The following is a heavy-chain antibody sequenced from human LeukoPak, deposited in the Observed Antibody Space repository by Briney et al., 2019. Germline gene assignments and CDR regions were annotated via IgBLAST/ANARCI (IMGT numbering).Heavy chain of an antibody. D-gene: IGHD5-24*01. CDR2: ISYDGSNK. Sequence: YPGRSLRLSCAASGFTFSSYAMHWVRQASGKGLEWVAVISYDGSNKYYADSVKGRFTISRDNSKNTLYLQMNSLRAEDTAVYYCARDLADGYNSDLFDYWGQGTLVTVSS. J-gene: IGHJ4*02. V-gene: IGHV3-30*04. CDR1: GFTFSSYA. CDR3: ARDLADGYNSDLFDY.